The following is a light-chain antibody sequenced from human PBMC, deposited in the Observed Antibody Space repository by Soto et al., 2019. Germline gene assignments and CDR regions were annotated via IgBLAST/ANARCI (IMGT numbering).Light chain of an antibody. V-gene: IGLV2-8*01. CDR3: SSYAGSNNLV. CDR2: EVS. J-gene: IGLJ2*01. Sequence: QSVLTQPPSASGSPGQSVTISCTGTSSDVGGYNYVSWYQQHPGKAPKLMIYEVSKRPSGIPDRYSGSKSGNTASLTLSGLQAEDEADYYCSSYAGSNNLVFGGGTKLNV. CDR1: SSDVGGYNY.